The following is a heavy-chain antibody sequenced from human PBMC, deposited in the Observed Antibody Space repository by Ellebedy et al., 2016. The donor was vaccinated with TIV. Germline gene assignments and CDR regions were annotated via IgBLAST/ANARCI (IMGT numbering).Heavy chain of an antibody. J-gene: IGHJ6*02. CDR2: IYPGDSDT. CDR3: ARQSQYCSNGVCFYYYYRMDV. CDR1: GYSFANYW. Sequence: GESLKISCKASGYSFANYWIAWVRQMPGKGLEWMGIIYPGDSDTRYSPSFKGQVTISADKSFNTAHLQLGSLKASDTAMYYCARQSQYCSNGVCFYYYYRMDVWGQGTTVTVSS. D-gene: IGHD2-8*01. V-gene: IGHV5-51*01.